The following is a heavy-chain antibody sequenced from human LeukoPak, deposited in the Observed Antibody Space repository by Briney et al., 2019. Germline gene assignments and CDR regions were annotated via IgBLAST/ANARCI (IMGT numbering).Heavy chain of an antibody. CDR2: ITTSDGNT. V-gene: IGHV3-23*01. Sequence: GGSLRLSCAASGFTFSSYTMSWVRQAPGKGLEWVSTITTSDGNTYYADSVKGRFTVSRDNSKNTLFLQMNSLRAEDTAVYYCADNPYFDNWGQGTLVAVSS. CDR3: ADNPYFDN. D-gene: IGHD1-1*01. CDR1: GFTFSSYT. J-gene: IGHJ4*02.